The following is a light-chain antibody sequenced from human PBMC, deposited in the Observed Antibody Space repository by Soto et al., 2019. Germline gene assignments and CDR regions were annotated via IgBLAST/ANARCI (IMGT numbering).Light chain of an antibody. J-gene: IGKJ5*01. V-gene: IGKV3-11*01. CDR1: QSVDSY. Sequence: PGERATLTCKPSQSVDSYLAWYQQKPGQAPRLLIYDVSNRATGIPARFSGSGSGTDFTLTISSLEPGDFAVYYCQQRNGWRVTFGQGTRVEI. CDR2: DVS. CDR3: QQRNGWRVT.